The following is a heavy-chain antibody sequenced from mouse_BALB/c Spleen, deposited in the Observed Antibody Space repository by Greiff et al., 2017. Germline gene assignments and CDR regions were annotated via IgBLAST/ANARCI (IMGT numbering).Heavy chain of an antibody. J-gene: IGHJ4*01. CDR2: IDTSDSYT. CDR1: GYTFTDYW. Sequence: QVQLQQPGAELVMPGASVKMSCKASGYTFTDYWMHWVKQRPGQGLEWIGAIDTSDSYTSYNQKFKGKATLTVDESSSTAYMQLSSLTSEDSAVYYCARLDSNYAMDYWGQGTSVTVSS. D-gene: IGHD2-5*01. V-gene: IGHV1-69*01. CDR3: ARLDSNYAMDY.